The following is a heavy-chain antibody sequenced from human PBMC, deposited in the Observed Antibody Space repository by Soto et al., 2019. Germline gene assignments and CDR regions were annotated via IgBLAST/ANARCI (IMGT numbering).Heavy chain of an antibody. J-gene: IGHJ5*02. CDR3: ARGGLTTVISSRNNWFDP. Sequence: SETLSLTCTVSGGSVSSGSYYWSWIRQHPGKGLEWIGYIYYSGSTYYNPSLKSRVTISVDTSKNQFSLKLSSVTAADTAVYYCARGGLTTVISSRNNWFDPWGQGTLVTVSS. V-gene: IGHV4-31*03. D-gene: IGHD4-17*01. CDR1: GGSVSSGSYY. CDR2: IYYSGST.